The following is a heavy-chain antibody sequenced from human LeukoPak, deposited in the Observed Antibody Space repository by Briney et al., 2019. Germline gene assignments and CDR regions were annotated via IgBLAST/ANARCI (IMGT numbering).Heavy chain of an antibody. CDR2: IYYSGST. V-gene: IGHV4-31*03. CDR1: GGSISSGGYY. D-gene: IGHD3-22*01. Sequence: SQTLSLTCTVSGGSISSGGYYWSWIRQHPGKGLEWIGYIYYSGSTCYNPSLKSRVTISVDTSKNQFSLKLSSVTAADTAVYYCARGDYYDRKFDYWGQGTLVTVSS. CDR3: ARGDYYDRKFDY. J-gene: IGHJ4*02.